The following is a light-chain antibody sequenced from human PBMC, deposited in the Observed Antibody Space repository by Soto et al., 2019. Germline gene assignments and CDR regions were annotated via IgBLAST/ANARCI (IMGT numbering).Light chain of an antibody. J-gene: IGKJ5*01. CDR2: GAS. Sequence: DIVLTQSPDTVSLSPGERVTLSCRASQSIANYVAWYPPRPGQPPRRVIYGASNRATDLPARFSGSGSGTEFTLSISGLEAEYSGVYYCQQRNDWPRNSFGQGTRLEIK. CDR1: QSIANY. CDR3: QQRNDWPRNS. V-gene: IGKV3-11*01.